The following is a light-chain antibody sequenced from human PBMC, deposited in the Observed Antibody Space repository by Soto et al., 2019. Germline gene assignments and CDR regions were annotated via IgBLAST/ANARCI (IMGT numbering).Light chain of an antibody. Sequence: EIVMTQSPATLSVSPGERATLSCRASQSVSSNLVWYQQKPGQAPRLLIYGASTRATGIPARFSGSGSGTEFTLTISSLQSEDFVVYYCQQYNNWPRTFGQGTKVEIK. J-gene: IGKJ1*01. CDR3: QQYNNWPRT. CDR2: GAS. CDR1: QSVSSN. V-gene: IGKV3-15*01.